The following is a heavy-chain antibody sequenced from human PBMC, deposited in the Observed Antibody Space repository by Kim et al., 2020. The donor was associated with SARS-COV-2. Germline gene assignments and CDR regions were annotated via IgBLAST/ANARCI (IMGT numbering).Heavy chain of an antibody. D-gene: IGHD3-9*01. Sequence: VKGRFTISRDNAKNSLYLQMNSLRAEDTAVYYCARDYDILTGQGYTRMDVWGKGTTVTVSS. J-gene: IGHJ6*04. V-gene: IGHV3-21*01. CDR3: ARDYDILTGQGYTRMDV.